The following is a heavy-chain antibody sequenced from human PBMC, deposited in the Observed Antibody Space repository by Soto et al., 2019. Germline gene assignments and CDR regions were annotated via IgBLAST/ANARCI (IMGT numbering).Heavy chain of an antibody. CDR3: ARDRVGSGGAYYFDY. D-gene: IGHD3-10*01. CDR2: IYHSGST. J-gene: IGHJ4*02. Sequence: QVQLQESGPGLVKPSGTLSLTCAVSSGSISSSNWWSWVRQPPGKGLEWIGEIYHSGSTNYNPSLKRRVTISVDKSKNQFYLKLSSVTAADTAVYYCARDRVGSGGAYYFDYWGQGTLVTVSS. CDR1: SGSISSSNW. V-gene: IGHV4-4*02.